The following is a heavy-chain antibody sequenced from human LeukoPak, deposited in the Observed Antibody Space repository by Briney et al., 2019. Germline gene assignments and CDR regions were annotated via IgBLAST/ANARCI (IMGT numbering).Heavy chain of an antibody. D-gene: IGHD3-10*01. CDR2: INWNSGSL. CDR3: AKDTGAFYYYTMDV. V-gene: IGHV3-9*01. Sequence: GRSLRFSCAASGFRFDDYAMHWDRQAQGKGLEWVSSINWNSGSLGYADSVKGRFTISRDNDKKSLYLQMNSLRGEDTGLYYCAKDTGAFYYYTMDVWGQGTTVTVSS. CDR1: GFRFDDYA. J-gene: IGHJ6*02.